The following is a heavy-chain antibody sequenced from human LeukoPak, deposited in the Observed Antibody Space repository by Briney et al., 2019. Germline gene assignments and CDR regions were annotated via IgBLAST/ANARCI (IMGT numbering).Heavy chain of an antibody. V-gene: IGHV3-74*01. CDR3: ARDGYSFGHDFDY. J-gene: IGHJ4*02. CDR1: GFTFSDYY. CDR2: IKGDGSST. Sequence: GRSLRLSCAASGFTFSDYYMSWIRHTPGKGLVWVSRIKGDGSSTSYADSVKGRFTISRDNAKNTLYLQMNSLRAEDTAVYYCARDGYSFGHDFDYWGQGTLVTVSS. D-gene: IGHD5-18*01.